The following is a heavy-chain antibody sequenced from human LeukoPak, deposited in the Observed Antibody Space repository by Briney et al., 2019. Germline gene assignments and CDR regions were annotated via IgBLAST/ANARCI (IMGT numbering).Heavy chain of an antibody. CDR1: GFTFSTYT. Sequence: GGSLRLSCAASGFTFSTYTIHWVRQAPGKGLEWVSVISYDGVNEYYANSVKGRFTISRDNSKNTLYLQMNGLRAEDTAVYYCARGPYGSGTNLDYWGQGTLVTVSS. CDR2: ISYDGVNE. V-gene: IGHV3-30*04. CDR3: ARGPYGSGTNLDY. J-gene: IGHJ4*02. D-gene: IGHD3-10*01.